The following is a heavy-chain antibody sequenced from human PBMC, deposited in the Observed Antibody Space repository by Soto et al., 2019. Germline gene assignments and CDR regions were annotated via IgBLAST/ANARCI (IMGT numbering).Heavy chain of an antibody. D-gene: IGHD3-22*01. CDR3: ARDAGYFYDDRAAGHFDF. J-gene: IGHJ4*02. V-gene: IGHV4-4*02. CDR1: GNSISSSNW. CDR2: IHHTGST. Sequence: QVQLQESGPGLVKPSGTLSLTCAVSGNSISSSNWWSWVRQPPGKGLDWIGEIHHTGSTNYNPSLKSRVTISVDKSKNQFSLTLSSVTAADTAVYYCARDAGYFYDDRAAGHFDFWGQGTLVTVSS.